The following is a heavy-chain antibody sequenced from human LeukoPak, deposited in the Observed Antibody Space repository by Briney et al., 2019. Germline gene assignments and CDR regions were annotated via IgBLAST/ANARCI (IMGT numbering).Heavy chain of an antibody. D-gene: IGHD6-19*01. J-gene: IGHJ4*02. CDR2: ISGSGGST. Sequence: GGSLRLSCAASGFTFSSYGMSWVRQAPGKGLEWVSAISGSGGSTYYADSVKGRFTISRDNSKNTLYLQMNSLRAEDTAVYYCARVEYSSGWGSFDYWGQGTLVTVSS. CDR1: GFTFSSYG. V-gene: IGHV3-23*01. CDR3: ARVEYSSGWGSFDY.